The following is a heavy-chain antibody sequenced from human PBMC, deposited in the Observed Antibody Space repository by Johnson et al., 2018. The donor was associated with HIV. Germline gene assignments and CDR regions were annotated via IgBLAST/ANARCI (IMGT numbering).Heavy chain of an antibody. CDR3: AKDVGIRALPYGRAFDI. CDR1: GFTFSSYA. J-gene: IGHJ3*02. V-gene: IGHV3-30*02. CDR2: IRYDGSNK. Sequence: QVQLVESGGGVVQPGRSLRLSCAASGFTFSSYAMHWVRQAPGKGLEWVAFIRYDGSNKYYADSVKGRFTISRDNSKNTLYLQMNSLRAEDTAVYYCAKDVGIRALPYGRAFDIWGQGTMVTVSS. D-gene: IGHD3-10*01.